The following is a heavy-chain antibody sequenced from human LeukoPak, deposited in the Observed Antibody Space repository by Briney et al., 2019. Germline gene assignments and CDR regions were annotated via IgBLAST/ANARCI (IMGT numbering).Heavy chain of an antibody. CDR1: RFTFSSYS. J-gene: IGHJ4*02. D-gene: IGHD3-22*01. Sequence: GGSLRLSCAASRFTFSSYSMNWVRQAPGKGLEWVSYISSSSSTIYYADSVKGRFTISRDNAKNSLYLQMNSLRAEDTAVYYCARDRHYDSSGFDYWGQGTLVTVSS. V-gene: IGHV3-48*01. CDR2: ISSSSSTI. CDR3: ARDRHYDSSGFDY.